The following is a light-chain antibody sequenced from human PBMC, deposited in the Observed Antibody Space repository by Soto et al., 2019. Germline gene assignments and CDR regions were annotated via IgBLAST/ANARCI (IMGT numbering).Light chain of an antibody. J-gene: IGLJ1*01. CDR3: SSYTISNTLPFV. V-gene: IGLV2-14*01. Sequence: QSALTQPASVSGSPGQSITISCTGTRRDVGGYNYVSWCQQYPGKSPKLLIYEVTHRPSGVSNRFSGSKSGNTASLTISGLQAEDEADYYCSSYTISNTLPFVFGTGTKVTGL. CDR2: EVT. CDR1: RRDVGGYNY.